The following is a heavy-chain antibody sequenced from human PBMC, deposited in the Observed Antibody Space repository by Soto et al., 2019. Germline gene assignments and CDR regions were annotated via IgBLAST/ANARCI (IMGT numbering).Heavy chain of an antibody. D-gene: IGHD3-3*01. J-gene: IGHJ5*02. CDR3: ARGGFRFLCWRAVESNWFAL. Sequence: QVQLVQSGAEVKKPGASVKVSCKASGYTFTSYDITWVRQAPGQGLEWMGWINPDSGNTGYAQKFQGRVTMTRNTYINQAHMELLDLRSADTAVSYCARGGFRFLCWRAVESNWFALWGQGTLGTVSS. CDR1: GYTFTSYD. V-gene: IGHV1-8*01. CDR2: INPDSGNT.